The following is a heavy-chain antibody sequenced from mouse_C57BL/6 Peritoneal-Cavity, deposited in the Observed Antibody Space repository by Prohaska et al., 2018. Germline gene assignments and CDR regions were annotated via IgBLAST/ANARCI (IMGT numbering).Heavy chain of an antibody. Sequence: GKSLEWIGDINPNNGGTSYNQKFKGKDTLTVDKSSSTAYMELRSLTSEDSAAYYCARDYSNYWVQGTTLTVSS. CDR2: INPNNGGT. D-gene: IGHD2-5*01. J-gene: IGHJ2*01. CDR3: ARDYSNY. V-gene: IGHV1-26*01.